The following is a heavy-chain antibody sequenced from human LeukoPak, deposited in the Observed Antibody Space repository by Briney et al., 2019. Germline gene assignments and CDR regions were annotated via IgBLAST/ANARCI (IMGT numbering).Heavy chain of an antibody. D-gene: IGHD6-19*01. CDR1: GGTFSRYV. CDR2: IIPIFGTA. J-gene: IGHJ3*02. V-gene: IGHV1-69*05. Sequence: GASVKVSCKASGGTFSRYVISWVRQAPGQGLEWMGGIIPIFGTANYAQKFQGRVTITTDESTSTAYMELSSLRSEDTAVYYCASGIAVADGDAFDIWGQGTMVTVSS. CDR3: ASGIAVADGDAFDI.